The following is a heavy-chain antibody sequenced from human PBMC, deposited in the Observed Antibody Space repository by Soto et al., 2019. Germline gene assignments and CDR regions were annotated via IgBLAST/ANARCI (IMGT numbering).Heavy chain of an antibody. D-gene: IGHD4-17*01. CDR2: IIPIFGTA. CDR1: GGTFSSYA. J-gene: IGHJ6*02. V-gene: IGHV1-69*13. Sequence: SVKVSCKASGGTFSSYAISWVRQAPGQGLEWMGGIIPIFGTANYAQKFQGRVTITADESTSTAYMELSSLRSEDTAVYYCARDPTVVTPGDVYYYYYGMDVWGQGTTVTVSS. CDR3: ARDPTVVTPGDVYYYYYGMDV.